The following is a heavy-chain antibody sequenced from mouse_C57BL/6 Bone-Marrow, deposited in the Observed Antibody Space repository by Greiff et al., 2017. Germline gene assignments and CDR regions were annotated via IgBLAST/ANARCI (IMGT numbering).Heavy chain of an antibody. CDR2: IYPRDGST. D-gene: IGHD2-1*01. V-gene: IGHV1-78*01. CDR1: GYTFTDHT. CDR3: ARWGYYGNYVSYWYFDV. J-gene: IGHJ1*03. Sequence: QVHVKQSDAELVQPGASVKISCKVSGYTFTDHTIHWMKQRPEQGLEWIGYIYPRDGSTKYNEKFKGKATLTADKSSSTAYMQLNSLTSEDSAVYFCARWGYYGNYVSYWYFDVWGTGTTVTVSS.